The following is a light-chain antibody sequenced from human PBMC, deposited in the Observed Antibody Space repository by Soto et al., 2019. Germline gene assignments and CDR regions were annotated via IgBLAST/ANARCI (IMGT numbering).Light chain of an antibody. CDR1: QSVSSSY. Sequence: EIVLTQSPGTLSLSPGEIATLSCRASQSVSSSYLAWYQQKPGQAPRLLIYGTTSRATAIQERLSGSGSGKDFTLTISRLEPEDFAVYYCQQYGSSSWTFGQGTKVEI. CDR3: QQYGSSSWT. CDR2: GTT. J-gene: IGKJ1*01. V-gene: IGKV3-20*01.